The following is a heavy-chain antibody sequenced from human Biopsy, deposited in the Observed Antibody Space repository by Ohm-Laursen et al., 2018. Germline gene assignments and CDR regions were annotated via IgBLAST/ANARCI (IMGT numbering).Heavy chain of an antibody. CDR1: GFTFSASA. V-gene: IGHV3-73*01. Sequence: SLRLSCSASGFTFSASAVHWVRQASGKGLEWVGCIRSKAKSYATAYAASVTGRFTISRDNSKNTTYLQMNSLKTEDTAVYYCTLEGAGFDNWGQGTLVTVSS. D-gene: IGHD3-10*01. CDR3: TLEGAGFDN. CDR2: IRSKAKSYAT. J-gene: IGHJ4*02.